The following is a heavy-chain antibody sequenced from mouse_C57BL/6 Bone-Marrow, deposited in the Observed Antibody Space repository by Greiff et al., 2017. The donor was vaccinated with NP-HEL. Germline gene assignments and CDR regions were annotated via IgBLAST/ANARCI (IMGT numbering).Heavy chain of an antibody. CDR1: GFSLSTSGMG. V-gene: IGHV8-12*01. D-gene: IGHD1-1*01. J-gene: IGHJ2*01. CDR2: IYWDDDK. CDR3: ARRAPIITTVVAFYYFDY. Sequence: QVTLKESGPGILQSSQTLSLTCSFSGFSLSTSGMGVSWIRQPSGKGLEWLAHIYWDDDKRYNPSLKSRLTISKDTSRNQVFLKITSVDTADTATYYCARRAPIITTVVAFYYFDYWGQGTTLTVSS.